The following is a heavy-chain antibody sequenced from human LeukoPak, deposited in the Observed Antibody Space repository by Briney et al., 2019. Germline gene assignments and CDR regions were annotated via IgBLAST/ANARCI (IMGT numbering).Heavy chain of an antibody. CDR2: ISGSGGSS. J-gene: IGHJ4*02. CDR1: GFTFSNHA. D-gene: IGHD3-22*01. V-gene: IGHV3-23*01. Sequence: PGGSLRLSCAASGFTFSNHAMSWVRQAPGKGLEWVSAISGSGGSSYYADSVKGRFTISRDNSKNTLYLQMNSLRAEDTAVYYCAKDGPEYYYESSGYFDYWGQGTLVTVSS. CDR3: AKDGPEYYYESSGYFDY.